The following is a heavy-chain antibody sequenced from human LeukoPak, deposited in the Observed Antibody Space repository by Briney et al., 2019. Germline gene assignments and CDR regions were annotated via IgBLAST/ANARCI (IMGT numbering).Heavy chain of an antibody. CDR3: ARGYGDYRFDY. D-gene: IGHD4-17*01. V-gene: IGHV3-48*01. Sequence: GGSLRLSCAASGFTFSSYSMNWVRQAPGKGLEWVSYISSSSSTIYYADSVKGRFTISRDNAKNSLYLQMNSLRAEDTAVYYCARGYGDYRFDYWGRGTLVTVSS. CDR2: ISSSSSTI. J-gene: IGHJ4*02. CDR1: GFTFSSYS.